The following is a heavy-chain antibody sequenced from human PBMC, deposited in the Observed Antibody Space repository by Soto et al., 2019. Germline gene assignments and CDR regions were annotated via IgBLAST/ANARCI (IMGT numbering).Heavy chain of an antibody. D-gene: IGHD3-10*01. V-gene: IGHV3-23*01. J-gene: IGHJ1*01. CDR3: AKDQGFGNLGVEYVDH. Sequence: GGALRLSCAASGFTFISYAMNWVRQDTGKGLEWVALVSGSGLSTYYADSVKGRFTISRDNSKNTLYLQMNGLRAEDTAVYYCAKDQGFGNLGVEYVDHWGQGSLVTVSS. CDR2: VSGSGLST. CDR1: GFTFISYA.